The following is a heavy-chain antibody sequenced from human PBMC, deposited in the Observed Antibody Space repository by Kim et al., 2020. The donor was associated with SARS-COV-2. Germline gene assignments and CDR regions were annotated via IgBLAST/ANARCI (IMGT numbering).Heavy chain of an antibody. J-gene: IGHJ4*02. CDR3: ARGACSSTSCYAFPFDY. CDR2: IYYSGST. D-gene: IGHD2-2*01. Sequence: SETLSLTCTVSGGSISSYYWSWIRQPPGKGLEWIGYIYYSGSTNYNPSLKSRVTISVDTSKNQFSLKLSSVTAADTAVYYCARGACSSTSCYAFPFDYWGQGTLVNVSS. CDR1: GGSISSYY. V-gene: IGHV4-59*01.